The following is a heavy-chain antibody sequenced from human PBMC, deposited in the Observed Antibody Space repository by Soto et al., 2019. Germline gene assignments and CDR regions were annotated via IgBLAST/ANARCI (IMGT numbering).Heavy chain of an antibody. Sequence: EVQLLESGGGLVQPGGSLRLSCAASGFTFSSYAMSWVRQAPGKGLEWVSAISGSGGSTYYADSVKGRFTISRDNSKNTLYLQMNSLRAEDTAVYYCAKDHYDLWSGTPTHHLFDRWGQGTLVTVSS. J-gene: IGHJ5*02. CDR2: ISGSGGST. CDR3: AKDHYDLWSGTPTHHLFDR. CDR1: GFTFSSYA. V-gene: IGHV3-23*01. D-gene: IGHD3-3*01.